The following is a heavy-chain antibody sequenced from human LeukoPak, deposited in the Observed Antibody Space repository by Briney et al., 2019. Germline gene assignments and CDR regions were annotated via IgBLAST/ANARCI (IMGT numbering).Heavy chain of an antibody. CDR1: GFTFSNYW. D-gene: IGHD2-15*01. CDR2: IHSDREIT. V-gene: IGHV3-74*01. CDR3: ARVPLINFCSSGGCYYYFDY. J-gene: IGHJ4*02. Sequence: GGSLRLSCAASGFTFSNYWMHWVRQAPGKGLEWVSRIHSDREITSYADSVKGRFTISRDNAKNTLYLQMNSLRAEDTAVYFCARVPLINFCSSGGCYYYFDYWGQGTLVTVSS.